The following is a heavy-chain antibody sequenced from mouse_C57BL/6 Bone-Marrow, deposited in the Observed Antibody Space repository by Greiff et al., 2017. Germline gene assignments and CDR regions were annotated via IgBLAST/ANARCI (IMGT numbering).Heavy chain of an antibody. Sequence: DVQLQESGAELVRPGASVKLSCTASGFNIKDDYMHWVKQRPEQGLAWIGWLDPENGDTEYASKFQGKATITADTSSNAAYLQLSSLTSEDTAVYYCTTRGLRLLAWFAYWGQGTLVTVSA. CDR2: LDPENGDT. CDR3: TTRGLRLLAWFAY. D-gene: IGHD3-2*02. CDR1: GFNIKDDY. V-gene: IGHV14-4*01. J-gene: IGHJ3*01.